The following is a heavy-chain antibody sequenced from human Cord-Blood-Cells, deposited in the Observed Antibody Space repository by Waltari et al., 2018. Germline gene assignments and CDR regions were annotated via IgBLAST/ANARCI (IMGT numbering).Heavy chain of an antibody. J-gene: IGHJ5*02. V-gene: IGHV4-39*01. D-gene: IGHD2-21*01. Sequence: QLQLQESGPGLVKPSETLSLTCTVSGGSISSSSYYWGWIRQPPGKGLEWIGSIYYSGSTYYNPSLKSRVTISVDTSKNQFSLKLSSVTAADTAVYYCARFIPRWWFDPWGQGTLVTVSS. CDR3: ARFIPRWWFDP. CDR2: IYYSGST. CDR1: GGSISSSSYY.